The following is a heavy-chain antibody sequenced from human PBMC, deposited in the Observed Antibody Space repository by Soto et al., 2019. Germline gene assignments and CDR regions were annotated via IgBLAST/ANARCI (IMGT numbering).Heavy chain of an antibody. Sequence: EVQLVESGGGLVQPGGSLRLSCAASGFTFSNYWMYWVRQAPGKGLVWVSRINSDGSVSSYADSVKGRLTISRDNVKNTLCLQMDSLRAEDTAVYYCARGDCVGGTCYSLAGSFYYYMDVWGKGTTVTVFS. CDR3: ARGDCVGGTCYSLAGSFYYYMDV. D-gene: IGHD2-15*01. CDR1: GFTFSNYW. CDR2: INSDGSVS. J-gene: IGHJ6*03. V-gene: IGHV3-74*01.